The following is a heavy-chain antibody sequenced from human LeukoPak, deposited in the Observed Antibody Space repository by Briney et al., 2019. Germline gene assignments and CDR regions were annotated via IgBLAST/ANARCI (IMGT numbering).Heavy chain of an antibody. D-gene: IGHD3-22*01. J-gene: IGHJ6*02. CDR2: ISRDSSTI. CDR1: GFTFSDYN. V-gene: IGHV3-48*02. CDR3: ARRPYSDTSGRLSDV. Sequence: QTGGSLRLSCAASGFTFSDYNMNWVRQAPGKGLEWVSHISRDSSTIYHADSVKGRFTISRDNAKNSLYLQMNSLRDEDTAVYFCARRPYSDTSGRLSDVWGQGTTVTVSS.